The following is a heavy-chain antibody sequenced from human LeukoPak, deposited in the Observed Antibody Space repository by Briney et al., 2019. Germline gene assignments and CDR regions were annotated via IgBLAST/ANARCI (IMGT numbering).Heavy chain of an antibody. CDR3: AREMGLVAGHDAFDI. CDR2: IYSGGST. V-gene: IGHV3-53*01. Sequence: GGSLRLSCAAPGFTVSSNYMSWVRQAPGKGLEWVSVIYSGGSTYYADSVKGRFTISRDNSKNTLYLQMNSLRAEDTAVYYCAREMGLVAGHDAFDIWGQGTMVTISP. J-gene: IGHJ3*02. CDR1: GFTVSSNY. D-gene: IGHD6-19*01.